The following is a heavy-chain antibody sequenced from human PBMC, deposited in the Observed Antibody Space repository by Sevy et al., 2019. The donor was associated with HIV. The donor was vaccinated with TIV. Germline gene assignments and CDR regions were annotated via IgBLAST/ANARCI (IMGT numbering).Heavy chain of an antibody. CDR2: ISYDGSDK. Sequence: GGSLRLSCTASGFAFTNYYAMHWVRQAPGRGLEGVALISYDGSDKFYADSVKGRFTITRDNFKNTLYLQMNGLTTEDTAVYYCARPRANYVDHYFFYAMDVWGQGTTVTVSS. V-gene: IGHV3-30-3*01. CDR1: GFAFTNYYA. J-gene: IGHJ6*02. CDR3: ARPRANYVDHYFFYAMDV. D-gene: IGHD4-17*01.